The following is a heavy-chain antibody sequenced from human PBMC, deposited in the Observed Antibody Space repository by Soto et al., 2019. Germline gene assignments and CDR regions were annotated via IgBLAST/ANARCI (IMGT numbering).Heavy chain of an antibody. D-gene: IGHD4-4*01. CDR2: IYSGGST. J-gene: IGHJ4*02. Sequence: GVSLRLSCAASGFTVSSNYMSWVRQAPGKGLEWVSVIYSGGSTYYADSVKGRFTISRDNSKNTLYLQMNSLRAEDTAVYYCAREGINNYNEYYFDSWGQGTVVTVTS. V-gene: IGHV3-53*01. CDR3: AREGINNYNEYYFDS. CDR1: GFTVSSNY.